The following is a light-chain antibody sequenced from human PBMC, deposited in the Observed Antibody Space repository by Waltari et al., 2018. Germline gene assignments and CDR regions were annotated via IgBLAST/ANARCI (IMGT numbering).Light chain of an antibody. V-gene: IGKV3-15*01. CDR1: QTVISN. Sequence: EVVMTQSPATLSVFPGESATLSCRACQTVISNLTWYQQRPGQAPRLLIFDASTRAPSVPARFSGSGSVTEFPLTIRSLQSEDSAVYYCQQYNRWPPITFGQGTRLEIK. CDR3: QQYNRWPPIT. CDR2: DAS. J-gene: IGKJ5*01.